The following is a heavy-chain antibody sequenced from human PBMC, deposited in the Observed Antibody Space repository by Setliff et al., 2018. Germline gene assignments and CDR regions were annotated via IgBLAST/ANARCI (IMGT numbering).Heavy chain of an antibody. V-gene: IGHV3-48*01. CDR1: GFTFSGYY. J-gene: IGHJ3*02. D-gene: IGHD6-13*01. CDR3: ASAGHSGSWFPFDAFHI. CDR2: IGESGNII. Sequence: GSLRLSCAASGFTFSGYYMQWVRQAPGKGLEWVSYIGESGNIIHYADSVKGRFIISRDNSENTLYLQMNSLRAEDTAVYYCASAGHSGSWFPFDAFHIWGQGTMVTVSS.